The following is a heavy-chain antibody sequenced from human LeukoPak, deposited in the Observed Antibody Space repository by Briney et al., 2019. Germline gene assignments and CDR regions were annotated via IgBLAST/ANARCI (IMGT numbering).Heavy chain of an antibody. D-gene: IGHD1-1*01. J-gene: IGHJ5*02. CDR2: IYTSGST. CDR1: GGSISSGSYY. Sequence: SETLSLTCTVSGGSISSGSYYWSWIRQPAGKGLEWIGRIYTSGSTNYNPSLKSRVAMSLDTSRNQFSLELNSVTAADTAVYYCARERTGSDRWFDPWGQGTLVTVSS. CDR3: ARERTGSDRWFDP. V-gene: IGHV4-61*02.